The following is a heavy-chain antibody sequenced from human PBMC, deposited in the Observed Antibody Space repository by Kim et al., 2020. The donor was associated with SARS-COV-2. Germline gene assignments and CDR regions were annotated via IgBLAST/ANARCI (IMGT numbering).Heavy chain of an antibody. CDR1: GFTFSSYG. J-gene: IGHJ4*02. CDR3: AKEGSSWYQSRHTDY. V-gene: IGHV3-30*18. CDR2: ISYDGSNK. Sequence: GGSLRLSCAASGFTFSSYGMHWVRQDPGKGLEWVAVISYDGSNKYYADSVKGRFTISRDNSKNTLYLQMNSLRAEDTAVYYCAKEGSSWYQSRHTDYWGQGTLVTVSS. D-gene: IGHD6-13*01.